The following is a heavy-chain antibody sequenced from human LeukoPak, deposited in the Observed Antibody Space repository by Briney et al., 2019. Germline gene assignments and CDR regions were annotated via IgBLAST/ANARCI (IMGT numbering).Heavy chain of an antibody. CDR1: GFTFSSYW. V-gene: IGHV3-7*01. J-gene: IGHJ3*02. D-gene: IGHD3-22*01. Sequence: GGSLRLSCAASGFTFSSYWMSWVRQAPGKGLEWVANIKQDGSEKYYVDSVKGRFTISRDNAKNSLYLQMNSLRAEDTAVYYCARDQYYYDSSAEGGAFDIWGQETMVTVSS. CDR3: ARDQYYYDSSAEGGAFDI. CDR2: IKQDGSEK.